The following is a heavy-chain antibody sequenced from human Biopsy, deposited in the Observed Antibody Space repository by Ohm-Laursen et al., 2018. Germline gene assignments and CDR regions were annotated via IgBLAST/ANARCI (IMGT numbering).Heavy chain of an antibody. CDR1: GGSISIGGSY. V-gene: IGHV4-31*02. CDR3: ARDRGQNYFDY. Sequence: TLFLTWTVSGGSISIGGSYWSWIRQHPGKGLEWIGYIYYNGNTNYNPSLKSRVSMSVDTSKNQFSLKLSSVTVADTAVYFCARDRGQNYFDYWGQGIPVTVSS. J-gene: IGHJ4*02. CDR2: IYYNGNT.